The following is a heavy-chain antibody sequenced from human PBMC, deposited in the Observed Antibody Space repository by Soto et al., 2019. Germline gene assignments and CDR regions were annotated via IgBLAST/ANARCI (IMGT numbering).Heavy chain of an antibody. J-gene: IGHJ4*02. V-gene: IGHV3-23*01. CDR3: AKSSIRFLEWLSQFDY. CDR1: GFTFSSYA. CDR2: ISGSGGST. D-gene: IGHD3-3*01. Sequence: EVQLLESGGGLVQPGGSLRLSCAASGFTFSSYAMSWVRQAPGKGLEWVSAISGSGGSTYYADSVKGRFTISRDNSKNTLYLQMNSLRAEDTAVYYCAKSSIRFLEWLSQFDYWGQGTLVTVSS.